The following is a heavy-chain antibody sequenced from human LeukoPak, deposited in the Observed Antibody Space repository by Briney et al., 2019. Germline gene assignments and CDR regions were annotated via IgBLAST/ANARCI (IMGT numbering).Heavy chain of an antibody. CDR2: IHFTSENI. Sequence: GGSLRLSCAASGFTFSSYWMNWVRQAPGKGLEWVSYIHFTSENIYYADSVKGRFTISRDNAKNSLYLQMDSLRAEDTAVYYCARQWTGFDHWGQGTLVTVSS. D-gene: IGHD6-19*01. J-gene: IGHJ4*02. V-gene: IGHV3-48*04. CDR3: ARQWTGFDH. CDR1: GFTFSSYW.